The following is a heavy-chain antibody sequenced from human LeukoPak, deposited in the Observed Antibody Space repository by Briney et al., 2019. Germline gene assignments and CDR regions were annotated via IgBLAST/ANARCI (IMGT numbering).Heavy chain of an antibody. CDR1: GYTFTSYA. J-gene: IGHJ4*02. CDR3: AKGYCSSTSCYPFDY. V-gene: IGHV1-3*01. CDR2: INAGNGNT. Sequence: ASVKVSCKASGYTFTSYAMHWVRQAPGQRLEWMGWINAGNGNTKYSQEFQGRVTITRDTSASTAYMELSSLRSEDTAVYYCAKGYCSSTSCYPFDYWGQGTLVTVSS. D-gene: IGHD2-2*01.